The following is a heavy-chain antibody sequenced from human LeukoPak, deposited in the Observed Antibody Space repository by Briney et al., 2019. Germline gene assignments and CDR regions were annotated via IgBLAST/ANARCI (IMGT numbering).Heavy chain of an antibody. J-gene: IGHJ4*02. V-gene: IGHV4-61*02. CDR2: IYTSGST. D-gene: IGHD5-18*01. CDR3: ARDLGGYSYGTFDY. Sequence: SETLSLTCTVSGGSISTGSYYWSWIRQPAGKGLEGIGRIYTSGSTNYSPSLKSRVTISVDTSKNQFSLKLSSVTAADTAVYYCARDLGGYSYGTFDYWGQGTLVTVSS. CDR1: GGSISTGSYY.